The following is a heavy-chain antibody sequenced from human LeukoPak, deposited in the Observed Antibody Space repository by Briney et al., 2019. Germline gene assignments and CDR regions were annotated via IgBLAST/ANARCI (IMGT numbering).Heavy chain of an antibody. Sequence: ASVKVSCKASGGTFSSYAISWVRQAPGQGLEWMGGIIPIFGTANYAQKFQGRVTITADESTSTAYMELSSLRSEDTAVYYCASTMIVVALFDYWGQGTLVTVSS. CDR3: ASTMIVVALFDY. CDR2: IIPIFGTA. J-gene: IGHJ4*02. CDR1: GGTFSSYA. D-gene: IGHD3-22*01. V-gene: IGHV1-69*13.